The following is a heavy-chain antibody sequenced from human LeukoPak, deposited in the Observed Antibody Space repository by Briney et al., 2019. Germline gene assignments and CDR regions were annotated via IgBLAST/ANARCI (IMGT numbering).Heavy chain of an antibody. D-gene: IGHD3-22*01. J-gene: IGHJ3*02. V-gene: IGHV4-34*01. Sequence: PSETLSLTCAVYGGSISHYYWSWIRQSPGKGLECIGEINHSGSTNYNPSLKSRVAISVDTSKNQFSLKLSSVTAADTAVYYCASSYYYDSSGYAFDIWGQGTMVTVSS. CDR1: GGSISHYY. CDR3: ASSYYYDSSGYAFDI. CDR2: INHSGST.